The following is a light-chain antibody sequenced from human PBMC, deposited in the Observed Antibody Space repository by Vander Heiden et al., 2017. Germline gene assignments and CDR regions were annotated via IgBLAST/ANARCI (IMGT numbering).Light chain of an antibody. CDR2: DAS. J-gene: IGKJ4*01. CDR3: LQRSNWPPVT. V-gene: IGKV3-11*01. CDR1: QSVSSY. Sequence: EIVLTQSPATLSLSPGERATLSCRASQSVSSYLAWYQQKPGQAPRLLIYDASNRATGTPARFSGSGSGTDFTLTISSLEPEDFAVYYCLQRSNWPPVTFGGGTKVEIK.